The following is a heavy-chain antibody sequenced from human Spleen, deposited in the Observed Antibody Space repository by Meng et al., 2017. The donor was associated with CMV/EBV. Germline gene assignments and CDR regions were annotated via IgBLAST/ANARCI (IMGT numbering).Heavy chain of an antibody. D-gene: IGHD3-9*01. CDR2: ISNSGST. V-gene: IGHV4-59*01. J-gene: IGHJ4*02. Sequence: SETLSLTCAVSGGSISNYYLSWIRQPPGKGLEWVGYISNSGSTNYNPSLKSRVTISVDTSKSQFSLKVTSVTAADTAVYYCARVLRASLDYWGQGTRVTVSS. CDR3: ARVLRASLDY. CDR1: GGSISNYY.